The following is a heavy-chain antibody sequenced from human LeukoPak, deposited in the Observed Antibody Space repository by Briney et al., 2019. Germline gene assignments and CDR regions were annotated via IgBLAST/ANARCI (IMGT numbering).Heavy chain of an antibody. CDR1: GFTFSSYA. CDR3: AKADQNYYDTSGYTDY. D-gene: IGHD3-22*01. Sequence: GGSLRLSCAASGFTFSSYAMNWVRQAPGKGLEWVSDISGSGGGTYYAGSVKGRFTISRDNSKNTLYLQMNSLRAEDTAVYYCAKADQNYYDTSGYTDYWGQGTLVTVSS. V-gene: IGHV3-23*01. J-gene: IGHJ4*02. CDR2: ISGSGGGT.